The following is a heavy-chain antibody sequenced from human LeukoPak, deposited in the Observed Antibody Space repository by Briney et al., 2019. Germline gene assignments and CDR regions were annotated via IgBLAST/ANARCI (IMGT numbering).Heavy chain of an antibody. V-gene: IGHV1-8*01. J-gene: IGHJ4*02. Sequence: ASVKVSCKASGYTFTSYDINWVRQATGQGLECMGWMNPNSGNTGYAQKFQGRVTMTRNTSISTAYMELSSLRSEDTAVYYCARTGGRIAAAGRPYYFDYWGQGTLVTVSS. D-gene: IGHD6-13*01. CDR3: ARTGGRIAAAGRPYYFDY. CDR2: MNPNSGNT. CDR1: GYTFTSYD.